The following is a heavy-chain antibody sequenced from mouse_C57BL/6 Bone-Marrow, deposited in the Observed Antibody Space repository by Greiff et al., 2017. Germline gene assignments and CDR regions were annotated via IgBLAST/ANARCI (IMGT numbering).Heavy chain of an antibody. CDR2: IYPRSGNT. D-gene: IGHD1-1*01. Sequence: VQLQESGAELARPGASVKLSCKASGYTFTRYGISWVKQRTGQGLEWIGEIYPRSGNTYYNEKFKGKATLTADKSSSTAYIELRSLTSEDSAVYFCARDYYGSSYGDYYAMDYWGQGTSVTVSS. J-gene: IGHJ4*01. CDR3: ARDYYGSSYGDYYAMDY. V-gene: IGHV1-81*01. CDR1: GYTFTRYG.